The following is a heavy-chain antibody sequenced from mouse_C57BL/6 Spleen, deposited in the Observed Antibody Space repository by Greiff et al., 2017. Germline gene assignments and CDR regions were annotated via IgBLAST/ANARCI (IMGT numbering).Heavy chain of an antibody. CDR1: GYTFTSYW. CDR3: AREGSGDDFDY. J-gene: IGHJ2*01. D-gene: IGHD1-1*01. V-gene: IGHV1-72*01. Sequence: VQLLQPGAELVKPGASVKLSCKASGYTFTSYWMHWVKQSPGRGLEWIGWIGPDSGGTKYNEKFKGQVTLAIDKPTSTVYMHISSLTAEDTAVYDCAREGSGDDFDYWGQGTTVTVSS. CDR2: IGPDSGGT.